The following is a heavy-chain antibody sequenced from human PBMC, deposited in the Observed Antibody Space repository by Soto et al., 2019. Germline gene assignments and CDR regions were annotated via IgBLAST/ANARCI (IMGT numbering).Heavy chain of an antibody. V-gene: IGHV4-59*01. CDR1: GGSISSYY. Sequence: SETLSLTCTVSGGSISSYYWSWIRQPPGKGLEWIGYIYYSGSTNYNPSLKSRVTISVDTSKNQFSLKLSSVTAADTAVYYCARGIGSGYSYGYGMDVWGQGTTVTVSS. CDR3: ARGIGSGYSYGYGMDV. D-gene: IGHD5-18*01. J-gene: IGHJ6*02. CDR2: IYYSGST.